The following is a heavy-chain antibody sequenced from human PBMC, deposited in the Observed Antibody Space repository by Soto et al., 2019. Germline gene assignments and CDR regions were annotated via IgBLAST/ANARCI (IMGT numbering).Heavy chain of an antibody. Sequence: ASVKVSCKASGYTFTSYYMHWVRQAPGQGLEWMGIINPSGGSTSYAQKFQGRVTMTRDTSTSTVYMELSSLRSEDTAVYYCARSRVTYYYDSSGYFDCWGQGTLVTVSS. CDR1: GYTFTSYY. D-gene: IGHD3-22*01. CDR3: ARSRVTYYYDSSGYFDC. J-gene: IGHJ4*02. CDR2: INPSGGST. V-gene: IGHV1-46*01.